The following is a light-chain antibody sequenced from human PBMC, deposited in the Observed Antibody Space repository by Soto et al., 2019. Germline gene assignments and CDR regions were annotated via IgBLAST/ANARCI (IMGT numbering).Light chain of an antibody. V-gene: IGKV1-8*01. CDR3: QQYYDYPQA. CDR1: HGISTY. J-gene: IGKJ1*01. Sequence: AIRMTQSPSSFSASTGDRVTITCRASHGISTYLSWYQQKPGKAPKLLIYAASTLQSGVPSRFSGSGSGTDFTLTISSLQSADFATYYCQQYYDYPQAFGQGTTVEIK. CDR2: AAS.